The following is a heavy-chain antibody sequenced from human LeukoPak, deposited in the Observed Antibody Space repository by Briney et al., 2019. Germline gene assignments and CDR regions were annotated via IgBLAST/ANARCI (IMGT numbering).Heavy chain of an antibody. CDR3: ARNGGGYFDY. J-gene: IGHJ4*02. Sequence: ASETLSLTCAVYGGSSSGYYWSWIRQPPGKGLEWIGEINHSGSTNYNPSLKSRVTISVDTSKNQFSLKLSSVTAADTAVYYCARNGGGYFDYWGQGTLVTVSS. CDR2: INHSGST. D-gene: IGHD4-23*01. CDR1: GGSSSGYY. V-gene: IGHV4-34*01.